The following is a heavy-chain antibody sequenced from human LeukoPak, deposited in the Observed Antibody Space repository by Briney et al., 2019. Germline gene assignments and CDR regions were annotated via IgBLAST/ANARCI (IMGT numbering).Heavy chain of an antibody. CDR3: XXXXXXXXXXEIRYSYYYYMDV. D-gene: IGHD2-2*02. V-gene: IGHV4-39*07. CDR2: IFYSGST. J-gene: IGHJ6*03. CDR1: GGSISTSNYY. Sequence: SETLSLTCTVSGGSISTSNYYWGWIRQPPGKGLEWIGNIFYSGSTYYSPSLKSRVTISLDTSRNQFSLKLSSVTAADTAIYXXXXXXXXXXXXEIRYSYYYYMDVWGKGTTVTISS.